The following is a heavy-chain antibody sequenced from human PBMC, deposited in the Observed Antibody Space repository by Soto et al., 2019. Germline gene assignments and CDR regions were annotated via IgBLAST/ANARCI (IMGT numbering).Heavy chain of an antibody. J-gene: IGHJ5*02. CDR1: GGFISSYY. D-gene: IGHD3-9*01. V-gene: IGHV4-59*08. CDR2: IYYSGST. Sequence: SETLSLTCTVSGGFISSYYWSWIRQPPGKGLEWIGYIYYSGSTNYNPSLKSRVTISVDTSKNQFSLKLSSVTAADTAVYYCASIFSPKNWFDPWGQGTLVTVSS. CDR3: ASIFSPKNWFDP.